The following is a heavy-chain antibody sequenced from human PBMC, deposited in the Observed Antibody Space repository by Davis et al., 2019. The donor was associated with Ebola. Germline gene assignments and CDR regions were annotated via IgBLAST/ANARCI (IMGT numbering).Heavy chain of an antibody. D-gene: IGHD6-13*01. CDR1: GGSFSGYY. J-gene: IGHJ4*02. CDR3: AKDRAGMAAAGFYFDF. CDR2: IYSGGST. V-gene: IGHV3-53*01. Sequence: ETLSLTCAVYGGSFSGYYWSWVRQAPGKGLEWVSVIYSGGSTYSADSVKGRFTISRDNSRNTLYLQMNSLRAEDTAIYYCAKDRAGMAAAGFYFDFWGQGTLVTVSS.